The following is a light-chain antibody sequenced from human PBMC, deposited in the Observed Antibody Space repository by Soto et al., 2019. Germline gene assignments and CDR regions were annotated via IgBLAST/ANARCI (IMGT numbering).Light chain of an antibody. CDR1: SGHSKYA. Sequence: QAVLTQSPSASASLGASVKLTCTLSSGHSKYAITWHQQQPEKGPRYLMKVSSDGSHTKGDGIPDRFSGSSSGAERYLTISSLQSDDEADYYCQTWGSGSSVFGTGTKLTVL. CDR2: VSSDGSH. J-gene: IGLJ1*01. CDR3: QTWGSGSSV. V-gene: IGLV4-69*01.